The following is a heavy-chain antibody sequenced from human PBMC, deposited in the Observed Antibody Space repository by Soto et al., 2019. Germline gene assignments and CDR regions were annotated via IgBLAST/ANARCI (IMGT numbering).Heavy chain of an antibody. D-gene: IGHD3-22*01. CDR1: GGSISSYY. CDR2: IYYSGST. J-gene: IGHJ4*02. CDR3: AREAYYYDSSGYPFDY. Sequence: PSETLSLTCTVSGGSISSYYWSWIRQPPGKGLEWIGYIYYSGSTNYNPSLKSRVTISVDTSKNQFSLKLSSVTAADTAVYYCAREAYYYDSSGYPFDYWGQGTLVPVSS. V-gene: IGHV4-59*01.